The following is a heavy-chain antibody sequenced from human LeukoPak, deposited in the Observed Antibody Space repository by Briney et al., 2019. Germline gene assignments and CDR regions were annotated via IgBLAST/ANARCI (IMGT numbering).Heavy chain of an antibody. CDR2: ISSTSGDV. CDR3: ATDRNSGKYYDY. V-gene: IGHV3-48*01. J-gene: IGHJ4*02. CDR1: GFSFSRFG. Sequence: GGSLRLSCVASGFSFSRFGMNWVRQAPGKALEWVSHISSTSGDVYYADSVKGRFTISRDNAKNSLYLQMDSLRAEDTAVYYCATDRNSGKYYDYWGQGTLVTVSS. D-gene: IGHD1-26*01.